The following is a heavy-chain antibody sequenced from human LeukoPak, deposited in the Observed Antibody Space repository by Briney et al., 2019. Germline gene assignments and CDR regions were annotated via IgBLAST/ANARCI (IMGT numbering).Heavy chain of an antibody. CDR2: IRFRSDAM. D-gene: IGHD1-26*01. CDR3: AREGIDGSYLVY. J-gene: IGHJ4*02. V-gene: IGHV3-48*04. CDR1: GFSFSSYS. Sequence: AGGSLRLSCAASGFSFSSYSMVWVRQAPGKGLEWISYIRFRSDAMFYADSVRGRFTVSRDDAQNSLFLQMNSLRAEDTAVYYCAREGIDGSYLVYWAREPWSPSPQ.